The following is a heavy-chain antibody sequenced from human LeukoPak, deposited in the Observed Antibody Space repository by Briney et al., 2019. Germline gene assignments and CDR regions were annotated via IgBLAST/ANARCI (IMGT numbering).Heavy chain of an antibody. CDR1: GYTFTGYY. J-gene: IGHJ4*02. D-gene: IGHD6-19*01. V-gene: IGHV1-2*06. Sequence: ASVKVSCKASGYTFTGYYMHWVRQAPGQGLEWMGRINPNSGGTSYAQKFQGKVTMTRDTSISTAYMELSGLRSDDTAVYYCAAPSGDTSDWHKFDFWGQGTLVTVSS. CDR2: INPNSGGT. CDR3: AAPSGDTSDWHKFDF.